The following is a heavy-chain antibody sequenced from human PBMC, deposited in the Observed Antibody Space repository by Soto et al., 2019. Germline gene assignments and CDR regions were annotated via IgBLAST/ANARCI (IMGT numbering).Heavy chain of an antibody. CDR3: ARHRYSYGVYYFDY. CDR2: IYYSGST. D-gene: IGHD5-18*01. V-gene: IGHV4-59*08. J-gene: IGHJ4*02. CDR1: GGSISNYY. Sequence: SETLSLTCIVSGGSISNYYWSWIRQPPGKGLEWIGYIYYSGSTNYNPSLTSRVTISVDTFKNQFSLKLSSVTAADTAVYYCARHRYSYGVYYFDYWGQGTLVTVS.